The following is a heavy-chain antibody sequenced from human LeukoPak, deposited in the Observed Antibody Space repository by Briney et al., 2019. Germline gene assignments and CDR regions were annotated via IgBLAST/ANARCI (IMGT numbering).Heavy chain of an antibody. J-gene: IGHJ3*02. V-gene: IGHV5-51*01. Sequence: GESLKISCKGSGYRFTNYWIGWVRQMPGKGLELMGIIYPGDSDTKYSPSFQGQVTISADKSISTAYLQWNSLKASDTAMYYCARPLIPVAEDAFDIWGQGTMVTVSS. CDR2: IYPGDSDT. D-gene: IGHD6-19*01. CDR3: ARPLIPVAEDAFDI. CDR1: GYRFTNYW.